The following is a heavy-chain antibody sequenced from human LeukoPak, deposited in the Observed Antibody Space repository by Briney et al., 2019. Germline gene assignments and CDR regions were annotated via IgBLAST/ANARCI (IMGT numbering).Heavy chain of an antibody. CDR2: ISSSSSTI. Sequence: GGSLRLSCAASGFTFSSYSTNWVRQAPGKGLEWVSYISSSSSTIYYADSVKGRFTISRDNAKNSLYLQMNSLRDEDTAVYYCAVKNYRNFYDSSGYSTVLDYWGQGTLVTVSS. CDR3: AVKNYRNFYDSSGYSTVLDY. V-gene: IGHV3-48*02. CDR1: GFTFSSYS. D-gene: IGHD3-22*01. J-gene: IGHJ4*02.